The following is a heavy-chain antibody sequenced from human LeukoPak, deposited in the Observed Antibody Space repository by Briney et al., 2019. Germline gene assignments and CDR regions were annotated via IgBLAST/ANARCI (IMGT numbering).Heavy chain of an antibody. J-gene: IGHJ5*02. CDR2: ISNDGSNK. Sequence: GGSLRLSCAASGFTFSPYAMHWVRQAPGKGLEWVALISNDGSNKYYADSVKGRSTISRDNSKNTLDLQMNSPRAEDTAVYYCAKDGFCSGASCYPNHFDPWGQGTLVTVSS. CDR1: GFTFSPYA. D-gene: IGHD2-2*01. V-gene: IGHV3-30*18. CDR3: AKDGFCSGASCYPNHFDP.